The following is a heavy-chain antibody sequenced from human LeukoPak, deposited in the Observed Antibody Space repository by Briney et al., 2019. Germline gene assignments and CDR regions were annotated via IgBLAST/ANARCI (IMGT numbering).Heavy chain of an antibody. V-gene: IGHV6-1*01. CDR1: GDSVSSNSAA. Sequence: SQTLSLTCDISGDSVSSNSAAWNWIRQSPSRGLEWLGRTYYRSKWYYDYAVSVKSPITINPDTSKNQFSLQLNSLTPEDTAVYYCARAWEAVMYGIDYWGQGTLVTVSS. D-gene: IGHD1-26*01. CDR3: ARAWEAVMYGIDY. CDR2: TYYRSKWYY. J-gene: IGHJ4*02.